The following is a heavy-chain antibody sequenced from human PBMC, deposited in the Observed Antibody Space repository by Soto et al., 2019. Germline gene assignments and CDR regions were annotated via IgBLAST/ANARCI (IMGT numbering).Heavy chain of an antibody. V-gene: IGHV3-48*03. CDR2: ISSSGSTI. J-gene: IGHJ3*02. Sequence: PGGSLRLSCAASGFTFSGYEMNWVRQAPGKGLEWVSYISSSGSTIYYVDSVKGRFTISRDNAKNSLYLQMNSLRAEDTAVYYCARGGGNYLGPDAFDIWGQGTMVTVSS. CDR1: GFTFSGYE. D-gene: IGHD1-26*01. CDR3: ARGGGNYLGPDAFDI.